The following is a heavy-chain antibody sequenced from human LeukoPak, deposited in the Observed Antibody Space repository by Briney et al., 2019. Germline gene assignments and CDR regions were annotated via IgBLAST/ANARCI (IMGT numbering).Heavy chain of an antibody. CDR2: ISWNSDSI. Sequence: QPGGSLRLSCAASGFTFDDYAMHWVRQAPGKGLEWVSGISWNSDSIGYADSVKGRFTISRDNSKNTLYLQMNSLRAEDTAVYYCAKRGRTIFGVVTPLGVGGYYYYMDVWGKGTTVTVSS. CDR3: AKRGRTIFGVVTPLGVGGYYYYMDV. V-gene: IGHV3-9*01. J-gene: IGHJ6*03. CDR1: GFTFDDYA. D-gene: IGHD3-3*01.